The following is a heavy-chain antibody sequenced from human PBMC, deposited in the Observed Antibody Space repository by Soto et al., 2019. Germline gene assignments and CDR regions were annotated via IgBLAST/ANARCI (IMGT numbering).Heavy chain of an antibody. D-gene: IGHD2-2*01. CDR3: ARHVPAAGYYYGMDV. Sequence: QVQLVQSGAEVKKPGSSVKVSCKASGGTFSSYAISWVRQAPGQGLEWMGGIIPFFGTANYEQKFQGRVTITADESTSTAYLALSSLRSEDTAVYYCARHVPAAGYYYGMDVWGQGTTVTVSS. CDR1: GGTFSSYA. CDR2: IIPFFGTA. V-gene: IGHV1-69*12. J-gene: IGHJ6*02.